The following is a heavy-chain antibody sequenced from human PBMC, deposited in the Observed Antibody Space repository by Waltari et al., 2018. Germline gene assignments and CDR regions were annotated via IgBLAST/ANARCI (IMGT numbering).Heavy chain of an antibody. CDR3: AKDRCTNGVCWDDY. V-gene: IGHV3-23*01. D-gene: IGHD2-8*01. CDR1: GSTFSSDA. CDR2: ISGSAINT. Sequence: EVQVLESGGGLVQPGGSLRLSCAASGSTFSSDAMCWVRQPPGKGLEWISSISGSAINTYYADSVKGRFTISRDNSKNTLYLQMNSLRADDTAVYYCAKDRCTNGVCWDDYWGQGTLVTVSS. J-gene: IGHJ4*02.